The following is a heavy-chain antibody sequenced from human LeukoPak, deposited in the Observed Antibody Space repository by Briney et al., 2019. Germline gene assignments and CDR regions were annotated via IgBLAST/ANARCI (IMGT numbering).Heavy chain of an antibody. CDR2: VYASGIT. CDR3: ASGGRTSDFDY. J-gene: IGHJ4*02. V-gene: IGHV4-61*02. Sequence: SETLSPTCTVSGGSISSGNFYWSCIRQPAGKGLEWIGRVYASGITHYNPSLQSRATLSLDTSKNQFSLQLSFVTAADTAVYYCASGGRTSDFDYWGQGTLVTVSS. CDR1: GGSISSGNFY. D-gene: IGHD3-16*01.